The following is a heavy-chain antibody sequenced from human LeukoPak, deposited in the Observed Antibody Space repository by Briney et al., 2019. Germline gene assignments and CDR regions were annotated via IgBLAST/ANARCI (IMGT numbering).Heavy chain of an antibody. D-gene: IGHD3-22*01. CDR2: ISSSGSTI. J-gene: IGHJ3*02. V-gene: IGHV3-48*03. CDR1: GFTFSSYE. CDR3: ARGPPYYYDSSSYYFGAFDI. Sequence: GGSLRLSCAASGFTFSSYEMNWVRQAPGKGLEWVSDISSSGSTIYYADSVKGRFTLSRDNAKNSLYLQMNSLRAEDTAVYYCARGPPYYYDSSSYYFGAFDIWGQGTMVTVSS.